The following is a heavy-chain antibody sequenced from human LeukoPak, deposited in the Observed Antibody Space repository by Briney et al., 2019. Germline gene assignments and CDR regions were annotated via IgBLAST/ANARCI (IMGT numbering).Heavy chain of an antibody. Sequence: PGGSLRLSCAASGFTFSSYSMNWVRQAPGKGLEWVSYISSSSSTIYYADSVEGRFTISRDNSKNTLYLQMNSLRAEDTAVYYCAVNMDYWGQGTLVTVSS. CDR1: GFTFSSYS. CDR3: AVNMDY. V-gene: IGHV3-48*01. CDR2: ISSSSSTI. D-gene: IGHD2/OR15-2a*01. J-gene: IGHJ4*02.